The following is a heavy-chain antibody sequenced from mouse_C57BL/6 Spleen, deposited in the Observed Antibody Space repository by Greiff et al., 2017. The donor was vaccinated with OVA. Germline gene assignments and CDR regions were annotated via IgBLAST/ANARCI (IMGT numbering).Heavy chain of an antibody. Sequence: EVKLVESGGGLVQSGRSLRLSCATSGFTFSDFYMAWVRQAPGKGLEWIAASRNKANDYTTEYSASVKGRFIVSRDTSQSILYLQMNALRAEDTAIYYCARDARPSPMDYWGQGTSVTVSS. CDR2: SRNKANDYTT. CDR3: ARDARPSPMDY. CDR1: GFTFSDFY. D-gene: IGHD6-1*01. J-gene: IGHJ4*01. V-gene: IGHV7-1*01.